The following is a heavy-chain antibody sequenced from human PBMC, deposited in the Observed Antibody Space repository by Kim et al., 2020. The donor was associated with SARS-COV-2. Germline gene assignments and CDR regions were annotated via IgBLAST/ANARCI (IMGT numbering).Heavy chain of an antibody. J-gene: IGHJ3*02. V-gene: IGHV4-39*01. CDR3: ARLVGAPAGAFDI. D-gene: IGHD1-26*01. Sequence: YTPSLKSRVTISVDTSKNQFSLKLSSVTAADTAVYYCARLVGAPAGAFDIWGQGTMVTVSS.